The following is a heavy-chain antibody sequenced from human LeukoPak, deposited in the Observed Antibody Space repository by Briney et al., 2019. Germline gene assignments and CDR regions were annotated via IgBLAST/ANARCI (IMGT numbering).Heavy chain of an antibody. Sequence: PSETLPLTCAVYGGSFSGYYWSWIRQPPGKGLEWIGEINHSGSTNYNPSLKSRVTISVDTSKNQFSLKLSSVTAADTAVYYCARDVHDFWSGYYARYFDYWGQGTLVTVSS. CDR2: INHSGST. D-gene: IGHD3-3*01. CDR3: ARDVHDFWSGYYARYFDY. CDR1: GGSFSGYY. V-gene: IGHV4-34*01. J-gene: IGHJ4*02.